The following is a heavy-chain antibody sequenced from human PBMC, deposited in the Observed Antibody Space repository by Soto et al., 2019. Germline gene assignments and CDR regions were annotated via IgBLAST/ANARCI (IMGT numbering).Heavy chain of an antibody. D-gene: IGHD3-10*01. CDR2: ITPMIGTT. J-gene: IGHJ4*02. CDR3: GRDVSVMTSVFGF. Sequence: QVHLVQSGAEVKRPGSSVRVSCRASGGTFYTYAFTWVRQAPGQGLEWMGGITPMIGTTKYAPNFHGRVTFSADESASTAYMELSNLRSADTAVYYCGRDVSVMTSVFGFWGQGALITVSS. V-gene: IGHV1-69*01. CDR1: GGTFYTYA.